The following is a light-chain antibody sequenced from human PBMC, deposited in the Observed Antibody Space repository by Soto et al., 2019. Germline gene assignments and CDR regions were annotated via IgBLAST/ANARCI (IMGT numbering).Light chain of an antibody. CDR1: NSNIGTNH. V-gene: IGLV1-51*01. CDR2: DNN. J-gene: IGLJ1*01. Sequence: QSVLTQPPSVSAAPGQKVTISCSGSNSNIGTNHVSWYQQLPGTAPKLLVYDNNNRPSGIPDRFSGSRSCTSATLDITGLQTGDEAEYYCGTWDSSLSVRYVFLTRTKHTV. CDR3: GTWDSSLSVRYV.